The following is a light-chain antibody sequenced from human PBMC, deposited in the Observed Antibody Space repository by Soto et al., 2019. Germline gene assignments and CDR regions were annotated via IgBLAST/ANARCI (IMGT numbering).Light chain of an antibody. CDR3: QNYNSAPRT. V-gene: IGKV1-27*01. CDR1: QGVSNF. CDR2: AAS. Sequence: DIQMTQSPSSLSASVGVRVTITCRASQGVSNFLVWYQQKPGKVPKLLIYAASTLQSGVPTRFRGSGSGTDFALTISSLHPEDVATYYCQNYNSAPRTFGQGTKVAIK. J-gene: IGKJ1*01.